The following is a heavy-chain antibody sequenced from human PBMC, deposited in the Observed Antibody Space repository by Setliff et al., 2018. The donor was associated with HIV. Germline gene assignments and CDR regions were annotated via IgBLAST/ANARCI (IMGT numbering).Heavy chain of an antibody. CDR2: IKQNGSEK. Sequence: GGSLRLSCAASGFTFSNYWMSWVRQAPGKGLEWVANIKQNGSEKYYVDSVKGRFTISRDNAKNSLYLQMNSLRAEDTAVYYCARVLLRTNPVYGVVSNWFEPWGQGTLVTVSS. J-gene: IGHJ5*02. CDR3: ARVLLRTNPVYGVVSNWFEP. D-gene: IGHD3-3*01. CDR1: GFTFSNYW. V-gene: IGHV3-7*03.